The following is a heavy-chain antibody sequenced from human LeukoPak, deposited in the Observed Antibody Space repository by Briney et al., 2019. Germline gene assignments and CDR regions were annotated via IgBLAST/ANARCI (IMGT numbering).Heavy chain of an antibody. J-gene: IGHJ3*02. D-gene: IGHD6-19*01. CDR3: AREVPNSSGWFGAFDI. V-gene: IGHV4-59*01. CDR1: GGSISSYY. Sequence: PSETLSLTCTVSGGSISSYYWSWIRQPPGKGLEWIGYIYYSGSTNYNPTLKSRVTISVDTSKNQFSLKLSSVTAADTAVYYCAREVPNSSGWFGAFDIWGQGTMVTVSS. CDR2: IYYSGST.